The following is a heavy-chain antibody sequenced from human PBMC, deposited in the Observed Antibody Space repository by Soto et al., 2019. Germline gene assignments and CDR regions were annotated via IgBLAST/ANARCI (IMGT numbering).Heavy chain of an antibody. V-gene: IGHV4-34*01. J-gene: IGHJ4*02. D-gene: IGHD3-10*01. CDR2: INHSGST. Sequence: SETLSLTCAVYGVSFSGYYWSWIRQPPGKGLEWIGEINHSGSTNYNPSLKSRVTISVDTSKNQFSLKLSSVTAADTAVYYCARGALWFGELLGSDYWGQGTLVTVSS. CDR3: ARGALWFGELLGSDY. CDR1: GVSFSGYY.